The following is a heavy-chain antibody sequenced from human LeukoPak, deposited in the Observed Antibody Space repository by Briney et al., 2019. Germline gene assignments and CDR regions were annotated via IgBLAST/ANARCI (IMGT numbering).Heavy chain of an antibody. D-gene: IGHD3-22*01. CDR2: IYYSGST. V-gene: IGHV4-39*07. Sequence: PSETLSLTRTVSGGSISSSSYYWGWIRQPPGKGLEWIGSIYYSGSTYYNPSLKSRVTISVDTSKNQFSLKLSSVTAADTAVYYCARDDSSGYYFDYWGQGTLVTVSS. J-gene: IGHJ4*02. CDR3: ARDDSSGYYFDY. CDR1: GGSISSSSYY.